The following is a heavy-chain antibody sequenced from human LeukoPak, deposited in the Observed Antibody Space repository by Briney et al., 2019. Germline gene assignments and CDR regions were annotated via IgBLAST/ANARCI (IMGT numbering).Heavy chain of an antibody. Sequence: GGSLRLSCAASGFTFSSYWMSWVRQAPGKGREWVANIKQDGSEKYYVDSVKGRFTISRDNAKNSMYLQMNSLRAEDTAVYYCEREWHPGIVGADGLDYWGQGTLVTVSS. J-gene: IGHJ4*02. CDR1: GFTFSSYW. CDR2: IKQDGSEK. V-gene: IGHV3-7*01. CDR3: EREWHPGIVGADGLDY. D-gene: IGHD1-26*01.